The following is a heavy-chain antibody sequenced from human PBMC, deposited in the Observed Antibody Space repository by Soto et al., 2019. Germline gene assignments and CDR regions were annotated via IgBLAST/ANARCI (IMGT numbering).Heavy chain of an antibody. CDR3: AQIAVYDSSGYYSPHDAFDI. V-gene: IGHV3-7*05. D-gene: IGHD3-22*01. CDR2: IKQDGSEK. CDR1: GFTFSSYW. J-gene: IGHJ3*02. Sequence: PGGSLRLSCAASGFTFSSYWMSWVRQAPGKGLEWVANIKQDGSEKYYVDSVKGRFTISRDNAKNSLYLQMNSLRAEDTAVYYCAQIAVYDSSGYYSPHDAFDIWGQGTMVTVSS.